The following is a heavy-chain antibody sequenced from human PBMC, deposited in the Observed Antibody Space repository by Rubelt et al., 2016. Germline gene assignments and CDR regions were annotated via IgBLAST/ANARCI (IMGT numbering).Heavy chain of an antibody. V-gene: IGHV4-38-2*02. J-gene: IGHJ3*01. CDR3: ANNKVLGEVLRDDAFDV. CDR2: IYHSGST. Sequence: QVQLQLWGAGLLKPSETLSLTCTVSGGSIRSGYYWGWIRQPPGKGLEWIGSIYHSGSTYYNSSLKSRVTISVDKSKKQFSLKLSAVTAAETAVYFCANNKVLGEVLRDDAFDVWGQGTMVTVSS. CDR1: GGSIRSGYY. D-gene: IGHD2/OR15-2a*01.